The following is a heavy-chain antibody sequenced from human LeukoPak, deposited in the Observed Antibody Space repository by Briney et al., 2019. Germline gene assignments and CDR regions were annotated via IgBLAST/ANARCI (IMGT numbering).Heavy chain of an antibody. V-gene: IGHV1-18*01. J-gene: IGHJ6*03. D-gene: IGHD4-17*01. CDR3: ARYDGDRPLNKYYMDV. Sequence: ASVKVSCKASGYAFTSYGISWVRQAPGQGLEWMGWISAYNDNTNYAQKFQGRVIMTTDTSTSTAYMELRSLRPDDTAVYYCARYDGDRPLNKYYMDVWGKGTTVTISS. CDR2: ISAYNDNT. CDR1: GYAFTSYG.